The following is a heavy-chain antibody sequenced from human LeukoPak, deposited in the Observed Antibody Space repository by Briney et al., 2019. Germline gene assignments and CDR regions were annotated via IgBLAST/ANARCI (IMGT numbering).Heavy chain of an antibody. D-gene: IGHD2-2*01. CDR2: ISNDGNNK. V-gene: IGHV3-30*04. Sequence: GGSLRLSCVASGFTLSSHAVHWVRQAPGKGLEWVAVISNDGNNKYYGDSVKGRFTISRDNSKNTLYLLMNSLRVDDTALYYCARGQYCSGTSCYGYYYYYNMDVWGQGTSVTVSS. CDR1: GFTLSSHA. J-gene: IGHJ6*02. CDR3: ARGQYCSGTSCYGYYYYYNMDV.